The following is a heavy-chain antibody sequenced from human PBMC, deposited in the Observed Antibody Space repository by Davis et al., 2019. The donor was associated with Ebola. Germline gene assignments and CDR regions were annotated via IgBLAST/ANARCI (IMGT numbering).Heavy chain of an antibody. CDR2: ISWYGGST. CDR1: GFTFAAYA. V-gene: IGHV3-43*02. D-gene: IGHD3-3*01. CDR3: ASSSGPYYCYGMDV. J-gene: IGHJ6*02. Sequence: PGGSLRLSCAASGFTFAAYAMHWVRHAPRTGLELVSLISWYGGSTYYADSVKGRFTISRDNSKNSLYLQMNRLRTEDTALYYCASSSGPYYCYGMDVWGQGTTVTVSS.